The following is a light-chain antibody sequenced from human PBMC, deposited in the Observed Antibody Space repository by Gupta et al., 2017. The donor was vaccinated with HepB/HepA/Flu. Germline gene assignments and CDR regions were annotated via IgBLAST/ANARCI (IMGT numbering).Light chain of an antibody. CDR2: DVS. Sequence: QSALTQPHPVSGSPGQSVTISCTGTSSDVGNYDRVSWYKQAPGTAPKVIIYDVSNRPSGVPNRFAWSKSGNTASLTISGLQAEDEADYYCSSYTSSITYVFGTGTKVTVL. J-gene: IGLJ1*01. V-gene: IGLV2-18*02. CDR1: SSDVGNYDR. CDR3: SSYTSSITYV.